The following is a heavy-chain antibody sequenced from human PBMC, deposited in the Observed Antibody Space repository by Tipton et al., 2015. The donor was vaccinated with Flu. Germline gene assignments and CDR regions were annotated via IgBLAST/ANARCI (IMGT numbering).Heavy chain of an antibody. D-gene: IGHD6-13*01. CDR1: GFNFDDYA. Sequence: RSLRLSCTASGFNFDDYAMHWVRQAPGKGLEWVSGISWTSGNIDYADFVEGRFTISRDNAKNSLYLQMNSLRPEDTALYYCVKDIEYGGALLAATGFHYWGQGALVTVSS. V-gene: IGHV3-9*01. CDR2: ISWTSGNI. J-gene: IGHJ4*02. CDR3: VKDIEYGGALLAATGFHY.